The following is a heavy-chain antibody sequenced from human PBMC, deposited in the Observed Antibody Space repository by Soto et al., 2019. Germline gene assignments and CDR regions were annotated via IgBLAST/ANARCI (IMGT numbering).Heavy chain of an antibody. J-gene: IGHJ4*02. Sequence: SETLSLTCTVSGGSISSYYWSWIRQPPGRGLEWIGYIYYSGSTNYNPSLKSRVTISVDTSKNQFSLKLSSVTAADTAVYYCARTQQQLVGMVFDYWGQGTLVTVSS. V-gene: IGHV4-59*01. CDR3: ARTQQQLVGMVFDY. CDR1: GGSISSYY. D-gene: IGHD6-13*01. CDR2: IYYSGST.